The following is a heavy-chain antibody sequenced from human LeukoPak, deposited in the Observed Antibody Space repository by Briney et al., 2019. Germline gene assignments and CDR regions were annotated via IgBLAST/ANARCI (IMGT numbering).Heavy chain of an antibody. CDR1: GFTFSSYG. D-gene: IGHD6-19*01. CDR3: ASTSGWYEPIDY. Sequence: GRSLRLSCAASGFTFSSYGMHWVRQAPGKGLEWVAVIWYDGSNKYYADSVKGRFTISRDNSENTLYLQMNSLRAEDTAVYYCASTSGWYEPIDYWGQGTPVTVSS. CDR2: IWYDGSNK. V-gene: IGHV3-33*01. J-gene: IGHJ4*02.